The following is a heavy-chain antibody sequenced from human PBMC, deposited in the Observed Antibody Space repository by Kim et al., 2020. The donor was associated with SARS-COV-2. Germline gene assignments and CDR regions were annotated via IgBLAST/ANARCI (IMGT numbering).Heavy chain of an antibody. Sequence: GGSLRLSCAXSGFTFSSYGMHWVRQAPGKGLEWVAVIWSDGSNKYYADSVKGRFTISRDNSKNTLYLQMNSLRAEDTAVYYCARRDRYGQSPYLYYATDARGPGATVTVSS. J-gene: IGHJ6*02. CDR2: IWSDGSNK. D-gene: IGHD5-18*01. V-gene: IGHV3-33*01. CDR3: ARRDRYGQSPYLYYATDA. CDR1: GFTFSSYG.